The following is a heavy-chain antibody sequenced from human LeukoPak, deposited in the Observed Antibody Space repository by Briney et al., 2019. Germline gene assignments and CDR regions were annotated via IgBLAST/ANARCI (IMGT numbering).Heavy chain of an antibody. CDR2: ISAYNGNT. CDR1: GHTFTSYG. Sequence: GASVKVSCKASGHTFTSYGISWVRQAPGQGLKWTGWISAYNGNTTYAQKLQGRVTMTTDTSTSTAYTERRSLRSDDTAVYYCARKWLVGATFGFDPWGQGTLVTVSS. J-gene: IGHJ5*02. CDR3: ARKWLVGATFGFDP. V-gene: IGHV1-18*01. D-gene: IGHD1-26*01.